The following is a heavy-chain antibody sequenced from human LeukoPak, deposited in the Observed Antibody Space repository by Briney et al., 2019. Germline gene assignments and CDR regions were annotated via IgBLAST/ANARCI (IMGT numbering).Heavy chain of an antibody. CDR1: GGSFSGYY. Sequence: SETLSLTCAVYGGSFSGYYWSWIRQPPGKGLEWIGEINHSGSTNYNPSLKSRVTISVDTSKNQFSLKLSSVTAADTAVYYCARSGYYYDSSGYYNLDYWGQGTLVTVSS. D-gene: IGHD3-22*01. CDR3: ARSGYYYDSSGYYNLDY. V-gene: IGHV4-34*01. CDR2: INHSGST. J-gene: IGHJ4*02.